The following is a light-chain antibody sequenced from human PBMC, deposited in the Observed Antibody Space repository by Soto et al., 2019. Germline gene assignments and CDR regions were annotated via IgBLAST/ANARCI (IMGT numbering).Light chain of an antibody. J-gene: IGKJ5*01. Sequence: IQMTQSPSSLSASVGDRVTITCQASQDIAKNLNWYQQKPGKAPKLLIYDASSLQTGVPSRVSGSGSATHFTLTISRLQSEDIATYYCQQYDNLLPMTFGQGTRLEIK. CDR3: QQYDNLLPMT. V-gene: IGKV1-33*01. CDR1: QDIAKN. CDR2: DAS.